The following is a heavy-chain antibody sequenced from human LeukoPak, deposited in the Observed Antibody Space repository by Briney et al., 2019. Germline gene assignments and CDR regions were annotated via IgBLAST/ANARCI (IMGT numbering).Heavy chain of an antibody. Sequence: PSETLSLTCTVSGGSISSGGYYWSWIRQHPGKGLEWIGYIYYSGSTYYNPSLKGRVTISVDTSKNQFSLKLSSVTAADTAVYYCARGQVGATPPAYWGQGTLVTVSS. CDR2: IYYSGST. D-gene: IGHD1-26*01. J-gene: IGHJ4*02. V-gene: IGHV4-31*03. CDR1: GGSISSGGYY. CDR3: ARGQVGATPPAY.